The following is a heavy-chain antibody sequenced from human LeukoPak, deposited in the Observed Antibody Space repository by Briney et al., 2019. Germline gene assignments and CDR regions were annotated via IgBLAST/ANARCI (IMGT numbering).Heavy chain of an antibody. CDR3: ARVYCSGGTCSFDY. V-gene: IGHV4-39*01. CDR1: GVSISSSSYY. D-gene: IGHD2-15*01. J-gene: IGHJ4*02. Sequence: PSGTLSLTCTVSGVSISSSSYYWGWIRQPPGKGLEWIVSIYYSGSTYYNPSLKSRATIPVDTSKHQFSLRLSSVTAADTAVYYCARVYCSGGTCSFDYWGQGTLVTVPS. CDR2: IYYSGST.